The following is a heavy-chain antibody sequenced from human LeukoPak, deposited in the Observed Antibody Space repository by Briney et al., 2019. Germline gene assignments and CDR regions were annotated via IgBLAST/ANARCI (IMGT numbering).Heavy chain of an antibody. Sequence: PSETLSLTCTVSGGSISSYSWNWIRQFPGKGLEWIGYIYYSGNTNYNPSLKSRVTISVDTSKNQFSLKLSSVTAADTAVYYCARHRRSSSWYVGFDYWGQGTLVTVSS. CDR3: ARHRRSSSWYVGFDY. CDR1: GGSISSYS. V-gene: IGHV4-59*08. D-gene: IGHD6-13*01. CDR2: IYYSGNT. J-gene: IGHJ4*02.